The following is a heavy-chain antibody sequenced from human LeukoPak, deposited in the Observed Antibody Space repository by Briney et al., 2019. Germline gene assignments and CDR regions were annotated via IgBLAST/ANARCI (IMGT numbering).Heavy chain of an antibody. Sequence: GGSLRLSCAASGFTFSSYAMHWVRQAPGKGLEWVAVISYDGSNKYYADSVKGRFTISRDNSKNTLYLQMNSLRAEDTAVYYCAREVLYCSGGSCYGGHFDCWGQGTLVTVSS. CDR2: ISYDGSNK. CDR3: AREVLYCSGGSCYGGHFDC. D-gene: IGHD2-15*01. J-gene: IGHJ4*02. V-gene: IGHV3-30-3*01. CDR1: GFTFSSYA.